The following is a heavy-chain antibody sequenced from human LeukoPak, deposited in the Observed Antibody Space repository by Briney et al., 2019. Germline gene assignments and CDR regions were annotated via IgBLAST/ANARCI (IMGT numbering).Heavy chain of an antibody. D-gene: IGHD3-3*01. CDR2: INPSGGST. CDR1: GYTFTSYY. Sequence: ASVKVSCKASGYTFTSYYTHWVRQAPGQGLEWMGIINPSGGSTSYAQKFQGRVTMTRDTSTSTVYMELSSLRSEDTAVYYCARGGRITIFGVVIQDWFDPWGQGTLVTVSS. CDR3: ARGGRITIFGVVIQDWFDP. V-gene: IGHV1-46*01. J-gene: IGHJ5*02.